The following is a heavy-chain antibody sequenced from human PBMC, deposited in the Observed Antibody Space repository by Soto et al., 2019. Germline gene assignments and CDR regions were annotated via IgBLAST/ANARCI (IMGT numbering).Heavy chain of an antibody. V-gene: IGHV1-8*01. D-gene: IGHD6-13*01. CDR1: GYTFTNYD. J-gene: IGHJ6*02. Sequence: QVQLVQSGAEVKKPGASVKVSCKASGYTFTNYDLNWVRQATGQGLESMGWMNPKSGNTDYAQKFQGRVTMTRNTSISTAYMEMSSLSSEDTAVYYCAGGHSSSWLYGMDVWGQGTTVTVSS. CDR3: AGGHSSSWLYGMDV. CDR2: MNPKSGNT.